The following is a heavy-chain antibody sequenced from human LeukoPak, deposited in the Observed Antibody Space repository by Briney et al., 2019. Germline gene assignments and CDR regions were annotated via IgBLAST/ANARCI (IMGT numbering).Heavy chain of an antibody. CDR2: ISLDGRNK. V-gene: IGHV3-30*18. CDR1: GFTFGSYG. D-gene: IGHD4-17*01. CDR3: VKDGHSVTIFDY. J-gene: IGHJ4*02. Sequence: GGTLRLSCAASGFTFGSYGMHWVRQAPGKGLEWVAVISLDGRNKYFGDSVKGRFSISRDNSKNTLSLQMNSLRHEDTAVYYCVKDGHSVTIFDYWGRGTLVTVSS.